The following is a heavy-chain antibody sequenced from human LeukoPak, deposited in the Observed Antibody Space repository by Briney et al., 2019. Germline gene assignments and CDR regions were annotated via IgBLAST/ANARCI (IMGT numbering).Heavy chain of an antibody. D-gene: IGHD6-6*01. CDR3: ARGLTSYSRSSYWFDP. V-gene: IGHV4-59*01. J-gene: IGHJ5*02. CDR2: IYYSGSP. CDR1: RGSISSYY. Sequence: SETLSLTCAVSRGSISSYYWSWIRQPPGKGLEWIGYIYYSGSPNYNPSLRSRVTISVDTSKNRFSLKLSSVTAADTAIYYCARGLTSYSRSSYWFDPWGQGTLVTVSS.